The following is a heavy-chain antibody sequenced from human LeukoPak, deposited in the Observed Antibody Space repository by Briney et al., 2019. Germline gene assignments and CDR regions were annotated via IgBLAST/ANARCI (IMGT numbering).Heavy chain of an antibody. V-gene: IGHV3-30*04. CDR2: ISSDSSNK. D-gene: IGHD3-3*01. CDR3: AKVRRMEWMTPLSDDFDV. CDR1: GFNFNRFA. J-gene: IGHJ3*01. Sequence: GGSLRLSCAASGFNFNRFAMHWVRQVPGRGLEWVAVISSDSSNKNYVESVRGRFTISRENSVNTLYLEMSTLTTDDAGVYYCAKVRRMEWMTPLSDDFDVWGQGTMVTVSS.